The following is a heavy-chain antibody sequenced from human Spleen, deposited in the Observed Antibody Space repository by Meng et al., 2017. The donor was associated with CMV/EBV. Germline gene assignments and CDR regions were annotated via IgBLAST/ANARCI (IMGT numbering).Heavy chain of an antibody. J-gene: IGHJ4*02. Sequence: SETLSLTCAVSGGSFSDYYWTWIRQPPGKGLEWIGEINRSGRTRYNPSLKSRLTLSVDTSKNQFSLKLNSVTAADTAVYYCARTERYCSSTSCYVSFDYWGQGTLVTVSS. V-gene: IGHV4-34*10. CDR2: INRSGRT. CDR1: GGSFSDYY. D-gene: IGHD2-2*01. CDR3: ARTERYCSSTSCYVSFDY.